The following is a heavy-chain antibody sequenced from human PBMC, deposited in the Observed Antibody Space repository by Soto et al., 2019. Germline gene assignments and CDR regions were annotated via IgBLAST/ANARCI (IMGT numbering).Heavy chain of an antibody. J-gene: IGHJ4*02. CDR3: ATVEVATINPFDY. Sequence: ASVPVSCAACVYTFTSYYIHWVRPAPGQGLEWMGIINPSGGSTSYAQKFQGRVTMTRDTSTSTVYMELSSLRSEDTAVYYCATVEVATINPFDYWGKATLVTSPQ. V-gene: IGHV1-46*01. CDR2: INPSGGST. CDR1: VYTFTSYY. D-gene: IGHD5-12*01.